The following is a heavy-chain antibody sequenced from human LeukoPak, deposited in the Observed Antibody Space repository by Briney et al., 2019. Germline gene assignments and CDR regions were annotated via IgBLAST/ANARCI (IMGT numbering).Heavy chain of an antibody. CDR3: ARADDYGDHY. Sequence: GSLRLSCAASGFTVSSNYMSWVRQAPGKGLEWIGEINHSGSTNYNPSLKSRVTISVDTSKNQFSLKLSSVTAADTAVYYCARADDYGDHYWGQGTLVTVSS. CDR2: INHSGST. D-gene: IGHD4-17*01. V-gene: IGHV4-34*01. J-gene: IGHJ4*02. CDR1: GFTVSSNY.